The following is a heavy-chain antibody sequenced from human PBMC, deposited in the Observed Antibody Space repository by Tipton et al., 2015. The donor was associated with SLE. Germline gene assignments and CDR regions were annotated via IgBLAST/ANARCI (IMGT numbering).Heavy chain of an antibody. CDR2: VSPSGAT. V-gene: IGHV4-4*07. D-gene: IGHD3-9*01. J-gene: IGHJ5*02. Sequence: TLSLTCTVSGVSINGHYWSWIRQSAGKGLEWIGRVSPSGATYYNPSLKSRVSLSVDTSQREFSLSLASLTAADTAIYYCARDKWGDYDPSTGYLWWLDPWGQGTLVNVSS. CDR1: GVSINGHY. CDR3: ARDKWGDYDPSTGYLWWLDP.